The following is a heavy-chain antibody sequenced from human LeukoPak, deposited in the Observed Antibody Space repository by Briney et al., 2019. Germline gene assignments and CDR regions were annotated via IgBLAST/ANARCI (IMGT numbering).Heavy chain of an antibody. Sequence: ASVKVSCKASGYTFTSYYMHWVRQAPGQGLEWMGIINPSGGSTSYAQKFQGRVTMTRDTSTSTVYMELSSLRSEDTAVYYCARDITAYNLLENYYYYYGMDVWGQGTTVTVSS. V-gene: IGHV1-46*01. J-gene: IGHJ6*02. CDR3: ARDITAYNLLENYYYYYGMDV. CDR2: INPSGGST. D-gene: IGHD1-14*01. CDR1: GYTFTSYY.